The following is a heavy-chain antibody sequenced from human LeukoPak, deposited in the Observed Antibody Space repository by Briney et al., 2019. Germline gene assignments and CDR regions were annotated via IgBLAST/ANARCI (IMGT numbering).Heavy chain of an antibody. CDR2: MNPNSGNT. CDR3: ARNSGSYSDFDY. Sequence: ASVKVSCTASGYTFTSYDTNWVRQATGQGLEWMGWMNPNSGNTGYAQKFQGRVTMTRNTSISTAYMELSSLRSEDTAVYYCARNSGSYSDFDYWGQGTLVTVSS. J-gene: IGHJ4*02. V-gene: IGHV1-8*01. D-gene: IGHD1-26*01. CDR1: GYTFTSYD.